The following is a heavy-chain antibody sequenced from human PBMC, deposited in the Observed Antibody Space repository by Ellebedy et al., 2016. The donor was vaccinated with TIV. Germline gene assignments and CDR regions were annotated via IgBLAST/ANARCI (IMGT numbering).Heavy chain of an antibody. D-gene: IGHD5-18*01. J-gene: IGHJ4*02. Sequence: GESLKISCAASGFTFSTYSMNWVRQAPGKGLEWLSYISSGGRAIYYADSVRGRFTISRDNAKSSLYLQMNSLRAEDTDVDYCARELSGYSNGYLVDSWGQGTLVTVSS. V-gene: IGHV3-48*04. CDR3: ARELSGYSNGYLVDS. CDR1: GFTFSTYS. CDR2: ISSGGRAI.